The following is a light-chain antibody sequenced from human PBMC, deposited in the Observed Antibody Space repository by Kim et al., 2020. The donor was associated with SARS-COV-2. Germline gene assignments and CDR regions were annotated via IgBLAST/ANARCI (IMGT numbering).Light chain of an antibody. V-gene: IGLV3-19*01. CDR1: SIRSYY. Sequence: SSELTQDPAVSVALGQTVRITCQGDSIRSYYVTWYQQKPGQAPIVVIYGKNNRPSGIPDRFSGSSSGDTASLTITGTQAGDEADYYCNSRGSNDNVLFGG. J-gene: IGLJ2*01. CDR3: NSRGSNDNVL. CDR2: GKN.